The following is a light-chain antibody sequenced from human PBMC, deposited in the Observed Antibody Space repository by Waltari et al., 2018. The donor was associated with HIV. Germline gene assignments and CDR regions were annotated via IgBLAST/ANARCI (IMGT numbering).Light chain of an antibody. Sequence: DIQVTQSPSSLSASVGDRVTITCRAGQSMDNYVNWCRQTPGKQPELLGAAASDLRSGVSPRFTGSGSGTDFTLTVTNLRPADFAIYYWQQTYRTPHTFGQGTRL. J-gene: IGKJ5*01. CDR2: AAS. V-gene: IGKV1-39*01. CDR3: QQTYRTPHT. CDR1: QSMDNY.